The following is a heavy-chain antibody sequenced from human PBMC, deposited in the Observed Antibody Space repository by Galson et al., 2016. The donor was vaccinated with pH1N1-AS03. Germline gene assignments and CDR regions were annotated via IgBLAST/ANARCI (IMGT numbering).Heavy chain of an antibody. V-gene: IGHV1-69*13. J-gene: IGHJ4*02. CDR1: GGTFGNYA. D-gene: IGHD3-22*01. Sequence: SVKVSCKASGGTFGNYAISWMRQAPGQGLEWMGGIHPIFGTPSYAQKFRGRLTITATHSTSAAYMELTDLTSEETAIYYRARDRHYDTSGRFYYESEHWGQGTLVIVSS. CDR2: IHPIFGTP. CDR3: ARDRHYDTSGRFYYESEH.